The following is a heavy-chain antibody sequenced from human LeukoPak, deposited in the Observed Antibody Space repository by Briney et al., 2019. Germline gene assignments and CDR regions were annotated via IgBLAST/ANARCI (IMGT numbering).Heavy chain of an antibody. V-gene: IGHV1-18*01. CDR1: GGTFSSYA. CDR3: ARVHYYDSSEVFYYYGMDV. Sequence: ASVKVSCKASGGTFSSYAISWVRQAPGQGLEWMGWISAYNGNTNYVQKFQGRVSMTTDTSTSTAYMELRSLRSDDTAVYYCARVHYYDSSEVFYYYGMDVWGQGTTVTVSS. CDR2: ISAYNGNT. D-gene: IGHD3-22*01. J-gene: IGHJ6*02.